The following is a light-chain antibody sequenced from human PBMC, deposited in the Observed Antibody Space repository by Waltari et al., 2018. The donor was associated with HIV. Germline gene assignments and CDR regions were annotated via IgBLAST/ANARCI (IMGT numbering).Light chain of an antibody. CDR3: QTGDTTTVG. J-gene: IGLJ2*01. CDR1: KLGDRY. V-gene: IGLV3-1*01. CDR2: QVT. Sequence: SSELTQPPSVSASPEQTASITCSGDKLGDRYVCWYQPKPGQSPVLVIYQVTMRPSGSPERFSGSNSGNTATLTISGTEAMDEADYYCQTGDTTTVGFGGGTKLTVL.